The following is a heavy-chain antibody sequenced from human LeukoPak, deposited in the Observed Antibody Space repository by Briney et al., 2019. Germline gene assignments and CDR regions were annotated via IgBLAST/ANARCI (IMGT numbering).Heavy chain of an antibody. D-gene: IGHD1-26*01. CDR3: ARYSGSDYYYYYMDV. Sequence: SETLSLTCTVSGYSISSGYYWGRIRQPPGRGLEWIGSIYHRGSTNYNPSLKSRVTISVDKSKNQFSLKLSSVTAADTAVYHCARYSGSDYYYYYMDVWGKGTTVTVSS. J-gene: IGHJ6*03. V-gene: IGHV4-38-2*02. CDR2: IYHRGST. CDR1: GYSISSGYY.